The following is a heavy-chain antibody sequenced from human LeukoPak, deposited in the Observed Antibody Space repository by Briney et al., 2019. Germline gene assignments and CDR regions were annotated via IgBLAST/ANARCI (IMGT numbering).Heavy chain of an antibody. Sequence: GSLRLSCAASGFTFSSYSMNWVRQAPGKGLEWVSSISSSSSYIYYADSVKGRFTISRDNAKNSLYLQMNSLRAEDTAVYYCARDSPDSSWYLYFDYWGQGTLVTVSS. J-gene: IGHJ4*02. CDR2: ISSSSSYI. CDR1: GFTFSSYS. CDR3: ARDSPDSSWYLYFDY. D-gene: IGHD6-13*01. V-gene: IGHV3-21*04.